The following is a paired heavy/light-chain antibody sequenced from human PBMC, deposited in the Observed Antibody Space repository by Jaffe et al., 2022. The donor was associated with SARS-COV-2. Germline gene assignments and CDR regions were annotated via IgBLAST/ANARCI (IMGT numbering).Light chain of an antibody. CDR3: QQYGTSPWT. Sequence: EIVLTQSPGTLSLSPGERATLSCWASQSVRSSYLAWYQQKPGQAPRLLLYGSSNRATGIPVRFSGGGSGTDFTLTISRLEPEDFAMYYCQQYGTSPWTFGQGTKVEIK. CDR1: QSVRSSY. V-gene: IGKV3-20*01. CDR2: GSS. J-gene: IGKJ1*01.
Heavy chain of an antibody. Sequence: QVQLQESGPGLVKPSQTLSLTCTVSGGSINNDDYYWSWIRQHPGKGLEWIAHIYFSGKTYYNPSLQSRITISVDTSKNQFSLQLSSVTAADAAVYYCARGGRYGDYVAYWGQGSLVTVSS. J-gene: IGHJ4*02. CDR3: ARGGRYGDYVAY. V-gene: IGHV4-31*03. CDR1: GGSINNDDYY. D-gene: IGHD4-17*01. CDR2: IYFSGKT.